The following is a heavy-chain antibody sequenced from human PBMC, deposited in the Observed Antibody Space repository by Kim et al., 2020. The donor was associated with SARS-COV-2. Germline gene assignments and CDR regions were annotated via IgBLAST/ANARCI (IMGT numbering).Heavy chain of an antibody. D-gene: IGHD3-10*01. J-gene: IGHJ4*02. Sequence: GGSLRLSCVASGFNFSSYAMNWVRQAPGKGLEWVSGVTGDRTYHADSVKGRFTISRDNSKNTLYLQMNSLRAEDTAVYYCAKDTSMIRGVISHFDYWGQGTLVTVSS. CDR3: AKDTSMIRGVISHFDY. V-gene: IGHV3-23*01. CDR1: GFNFSSYA. CDR2: VTGDRT.